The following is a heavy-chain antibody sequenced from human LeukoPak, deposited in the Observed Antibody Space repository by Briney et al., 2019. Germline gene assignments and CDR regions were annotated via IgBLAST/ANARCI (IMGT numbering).Heavy chain of an antibody. J-gene: IGHJ4*02. CDR2: IKEDGTVK. CDR3: ARDSTWLLDY. V-gene: IGHV3-7*03. CDR1: GFTFRSHW. D-gene: IGHD6-19*01. Sequence: GGSLRLSCTASGFTFRSHWTTWVRQPPGKGLEWVANIKEDGTVKYYVDSVKGRFTISRDNTKNIMYLEMNSLRADDTAVYFCARDSTWLLDYWGQGTLITVSS.